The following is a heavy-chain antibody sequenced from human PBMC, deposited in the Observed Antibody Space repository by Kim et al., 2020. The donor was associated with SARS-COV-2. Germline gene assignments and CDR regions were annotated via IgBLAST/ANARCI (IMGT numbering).Heavy chain of an antibody. CDR1: GLTFRHFW. D-gene: IGHD3-16*01. CDR3: ARDLSGGGDS. V-gene: IGHV3-74*01. J-gene: IGHJ4*02. CDR2: TNVDWTWT. Sequence: GGSLRLSCAASGLTFRHFWMHWVRQVPGQGLVWVARTNVDWTWTNYADSVRGRLTISRDNAKNKLFLQMHSLRADDTTVYYCARDLSGGGDSWGQGTLVT.